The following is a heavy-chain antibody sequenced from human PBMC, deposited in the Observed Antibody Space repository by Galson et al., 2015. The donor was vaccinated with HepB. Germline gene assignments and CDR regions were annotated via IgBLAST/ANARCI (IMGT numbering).Heavy chain of an antibody. J-gene: IGHJ4*02. V-gene: IGHV5-51*01. D-gene: IGHD6-6*01. Sequence: QSGAEMKKPGESLKISCKGSGYSFASXXIGWGRQMPGKGLEWMGIIYPGDSDTRYSPSFQGQVTISADKSISTAYLQWSSLKAPDTAMYYCARHGRIAAPPGYWGQGTLVTVSS. CDR2: IYPGDSDT. CDR3: ARHGRIAAPPGY. CDR1: GYSFASXX.